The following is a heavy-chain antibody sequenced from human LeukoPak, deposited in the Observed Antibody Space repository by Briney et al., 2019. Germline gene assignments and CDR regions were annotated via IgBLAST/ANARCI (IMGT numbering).Heavy chain of an antibody. CDR1: GGSISSSNW. V-gene: IGHV4-4*02. CDR2: IYHSGST. Sequence: SETLSLTCAVSGGSISSSNWWSWVRRPPGKGLEWIGYIYHSGSTYYNPSLKSRVTISVDRSKNQFSLKLSSVTAADTAVYYCARAATGGWFGELLYFNYWGQGTLVTVSS. J-gene: IGHJ4*02. D-gene: IGHD3-10*01. CDR3: ARAATGGWFGELLYFNY.